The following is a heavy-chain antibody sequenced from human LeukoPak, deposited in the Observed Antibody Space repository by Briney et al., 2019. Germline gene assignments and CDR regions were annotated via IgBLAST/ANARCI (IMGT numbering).Heavy chain of an antibody. CDR2: INHSGST. CDR3: ARAQDIVVVPAAYREIYYYYYGMDV. V-gene: IGHV4-34*01. CDR1: GGSFSGYY. D-gene: IGHD2-2*01. J-gene: IGHJ6*02. Sequence: SETLSLTCAVYGGSFSGYYWSWIRQPPGKGLEWIGEINHSGSTNYNPSLKSRVTISVDTSKNQFSLKLSSVTAADTAVYYCARAQDIVVVPAAYREIYYYYYGMDVWGQGTTVTVSS.